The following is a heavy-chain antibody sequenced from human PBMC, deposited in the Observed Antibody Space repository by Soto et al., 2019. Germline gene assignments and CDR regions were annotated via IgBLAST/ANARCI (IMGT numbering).Heavy chain of an antibody. CDR1: GFTFSSYA. CDR3: ARDSYYDFWIPGY. CDR2: ISYDGSNK. J-gene: IGHJ4*02. V-gene: IGHV3-30-3*01. D-gene: IGHD3-3*01. Sequence: GGSLRLSCAASGFTFSSYAMHWVRQAPGKGLEWVAVISYDGSNKYYADSVKGRFTISRDNSKNTLYLQMNSLRAEDTAVYYCARDSYYDFWIPGYWGQGTLVTVSS.